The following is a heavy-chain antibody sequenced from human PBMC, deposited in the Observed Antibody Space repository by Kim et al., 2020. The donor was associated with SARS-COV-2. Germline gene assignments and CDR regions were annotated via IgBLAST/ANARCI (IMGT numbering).Heavy chain of an antibody. Sequence: GGSLRLSCAASGFTFDDYAMHWVRQAPGKGLEWVSGISWNSGSIGYADSVKGRFTISRDNAKNSLYLQMNSLRAEDTALYYCAKDYSSGWRPYWYFDLWG. CDR2: ISWNSGSI. CDR1: GFTFDDYA. V-gene: IGHV3-9*01. CDR3: AKDYSSGWRPYWYFDL. D-gene: IGHD6-19*01. J-gene: IGHJ2*01.